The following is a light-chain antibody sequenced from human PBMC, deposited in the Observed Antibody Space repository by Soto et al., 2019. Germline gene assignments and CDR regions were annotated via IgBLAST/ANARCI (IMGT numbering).Light chain of an antibody. V-gene: IGKV3-15*01. J-gene: IGKJ1*01. Sequence: EVVMTRSPATLSVSPWERVTLSCRASQSVRSNLAWYQQKPGXXPXLLIYGASTRATGIPARFSGSGSGTEFTLTINSLQSEDFAVYYCQHYNNWPRTFGQGTKVDI. CDR1: QSVRSN. CDR3: QHYNNWPRT. CDR2: GAS.